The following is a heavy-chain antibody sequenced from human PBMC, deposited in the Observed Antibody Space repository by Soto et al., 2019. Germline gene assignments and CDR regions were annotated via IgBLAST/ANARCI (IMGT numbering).Heavy chain of an antibody. CDR2: IYYSGNT. D-gene: IGHD6-25*01. CDR3: ARDFKRYSSAPGRHEY. Sequence: LSLTCTVSGDSISNYYWNWIRQPPGKGLEWIGCIYYSGNTYYNPSLKRRFSISVDTSKNQFSLQLSSVTVADTAVYYCARDFKRYSSAPGRHEYWGLGTLVTVSS. J-gene: IGHJ4*02. CDR1: GDSISNYY. V-gene: IGHV4-30-4*08.